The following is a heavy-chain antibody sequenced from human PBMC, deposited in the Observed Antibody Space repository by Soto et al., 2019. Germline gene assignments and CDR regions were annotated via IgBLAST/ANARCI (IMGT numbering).Heavy chain of an antibody. D-gene: IGHD1-26*01. Sequence: SETLSLTCAVSGYSISSGYYWGWIRQPPGKGLEWIGSIYHSGSTYYNPSLKSRVTISVDTSKNQFSLKLSSATAADTAVYYCARFWEDGMDVWGQGTTVTVSS. V-gene: IGHV4-38-2*01. CDR3: ARFWEDGMDV. CDR2: IYHSGST. CDR1: GYSISSGYY. J-gene: IGHJ6*02.